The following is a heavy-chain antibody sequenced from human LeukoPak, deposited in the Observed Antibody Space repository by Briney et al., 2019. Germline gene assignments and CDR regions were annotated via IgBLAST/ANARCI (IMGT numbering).Heavy chain of an antibody. V-gene: IGHV4-39*01. CDR3: ARQPPEWLPGGYFDY. D-gene: IGHD6-19*01. J-gene: IGHJ4*02. CDR2: IYYSGNT. CDR1: GGSISSGSYY. Sequence: PSETLSLTCTVSGGSISSGSYYRGWIRQPPGKGLEWIGSIYYSGNTYYNPSLKSRVIISIDTSRNEFSLKLSSVTAADTAVYYCARQPPEWLPGGYFDYWGQGTLVTVSS.